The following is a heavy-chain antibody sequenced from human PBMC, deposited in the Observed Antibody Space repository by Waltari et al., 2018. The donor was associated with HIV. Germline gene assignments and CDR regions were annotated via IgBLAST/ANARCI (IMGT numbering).Heavy chain of an antibody. V-gene: IGHV3-15*01. CDR3: VTDAVAVPLDTAY. D-gene: IGHD2-21*01. CDR2: IKRKNEGGTR. CDR1: GFTFINAW. J-gene: IGHJ4*02. Sequence: EVHLVESGGGLVKPGGSLRVSCTVSGFTFINAWMSWVRQAPGKGLEWLGRIKRKNEGGTRDYAATVKDRFTILRDDSKHTLYLEMSSLKIEDTGIYYCVTDAVAVPLDTAYWGQGTLVTVSS.